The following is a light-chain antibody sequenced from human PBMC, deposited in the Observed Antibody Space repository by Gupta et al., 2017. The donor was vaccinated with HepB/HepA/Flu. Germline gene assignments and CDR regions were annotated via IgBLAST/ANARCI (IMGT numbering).Light chain of an antibody. J-gene: IGKJ4*01. Sequence: DVQMTQSPSTLSASVGDTVTITCRASQSMSIWLAWYQQKPEKAPKLLINKASILESGVPSRFSGSGSGTEFTLTISSLQPDDFATYYCQQYNDYSLTFGGGTKVEI. CDR1: QSMSIW. CDR3: QQYNDYSLT. CDR2: KAS. V-gene: IGKV1-5*03.